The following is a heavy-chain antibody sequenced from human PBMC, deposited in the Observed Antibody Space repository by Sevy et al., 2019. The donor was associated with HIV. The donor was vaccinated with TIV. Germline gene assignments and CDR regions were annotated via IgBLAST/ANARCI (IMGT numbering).Heavy chain of an antibody. CDR2: INPNSGGT. J-gene: IGHJ4*02. CDR1: GYTFTGYY. CDR3: ARPYSSSWYQFDY. Sequence: ASLKVSCKASGYTFTGYYMHWVRQAPGQGLEWMGWINPNSGGTNYAQKFQGRVTITRDTSISTAYMELSRLRSDDTAVYYCARPYSSSWYQFDYWGQGTLVTVSS. V-gene: IGHV1-2*02. D-gene: IGHD6-13*01.